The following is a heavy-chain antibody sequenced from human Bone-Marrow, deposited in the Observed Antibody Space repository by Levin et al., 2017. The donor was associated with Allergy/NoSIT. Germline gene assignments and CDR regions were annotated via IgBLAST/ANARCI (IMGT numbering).Heavy chain of an antibody. V-gene: IGHV3-53*01. Sequence: GESLKISCAASGFTVSSNFMTWVRQPPGKGLEWVSVLYSGGHTYYADSVKGRFTISRDNSKNTLYLQMNSLRADDTAMYYCVTEIAVTGKGALDIWGQGTMVTVSS. D-gene: IGHD6-19*01. CDR1: GFTVSSNF. CDR2: LYSGGHT. J-gene: IGHJ3*02. CDR3: VTEIAVTGKGALDI.